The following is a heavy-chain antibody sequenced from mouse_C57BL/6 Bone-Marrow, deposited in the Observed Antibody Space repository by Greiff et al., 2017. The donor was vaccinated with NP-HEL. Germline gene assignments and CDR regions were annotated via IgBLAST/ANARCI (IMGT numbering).Heavy chain of an antibody. D-gene: IGHD2-4*01. CDR2: ISNGGGST. Sequence: EVQLVESGGGLVQPGGSLKLSCAASGFTFSDYYMYWVRQTPEKRLEWVAYISNGGGSTYYPATVKGRFTISRDNAKNTLYLQMSRLKSEDTAMYYCARYDYDVRFAYWGQGTLVTVSA. CDR3: ARYDYDVRFAY. V-gene: IGHV5-12*01. J-gene: IGHJ3*01. CDR1: GFTFSDYY.